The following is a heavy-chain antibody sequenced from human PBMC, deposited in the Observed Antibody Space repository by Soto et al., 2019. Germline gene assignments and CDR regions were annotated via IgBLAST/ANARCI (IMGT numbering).Heavy chain of an antibody. CDR1: GFTFNNYG. CDR3: AKDYSTVTTDPLSVVLFDY. J-gene: IGHJ4*01. V-gene: IGHV3-30*18. Sequence: GWSLRLSCAASGFTFNNYGMHWVRQAPGKGLDWVAVISYDGSINFYGDFVKGRFTISRDNSKNTVYLQMNSLRAEDTAVYYCAKDYSTVTTDPLSVVLFDYWGQGTLVTVSS. D-gene: IGHD4-17*01. CDR2: ISYDGSIN.